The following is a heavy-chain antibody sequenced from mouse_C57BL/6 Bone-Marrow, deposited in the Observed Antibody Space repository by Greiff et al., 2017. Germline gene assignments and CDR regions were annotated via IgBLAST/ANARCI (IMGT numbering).Heavy chain of an antibody. CDR1: GYTFTSCW. J-gene: IGHJ2*01. V-gene: IGHV1-50*01. CDR2: IDPSDSYT. D-gene: IGHD1-1*01. Sequence: QVQLQQPGAELVKPGASVKLSCKASGYTFTSCWMQWVKQRPGQGLEWIGEIDPSDSYTNYNQKFKGKATLTVDTSSSTAYMQLSSLTSEDSAVYYCAREGAWTTVVFDYWGQGTTLTVSS. CDR3: AREGAWTTVVFDY.